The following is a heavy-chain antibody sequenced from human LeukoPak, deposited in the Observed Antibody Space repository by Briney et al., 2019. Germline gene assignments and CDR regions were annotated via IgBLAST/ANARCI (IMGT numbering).Heavy chain of an antibody. J-gene: IGHJ4*02. Sequence: EASVKVSCKTSGYGFIDYYIHWVRHAPGQGLEWMGWINPSSGVTKFSQELQDRVTLTRDTSLSTAYMELNSLTFDDTAIYYCAREDTYGEYRPFDFWGQGAPVTVSS. D-gene: IGHD5-18*01. CDR2: INPSSGVT. CDR1: GYGFIDYY. CDR3: AREDTYGEYRPFDF. V-gene: IGHV1-2*02.